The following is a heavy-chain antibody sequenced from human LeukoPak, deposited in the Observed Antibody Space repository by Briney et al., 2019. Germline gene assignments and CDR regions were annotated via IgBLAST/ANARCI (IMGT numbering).Heavy chain of an antibody. J-gene: IGHJ4*02. V-gene: IGHV3-74*01. D-gene: IGHD3-9*01. CDR1: GFTFSSYW. Sequence: PGGSLRLSCAASGFTFSSYWMHWVRQAPGKGLEWVSRINSDGGSTTYADSVKGRFTISRDNAKNTMYLQMSSLRADDPAVYYCGRGGLTGQMAAFDYWGQGALVTVST. CDR3: GRGGLTGQMAAFDY. CDR2: INSDGGST.